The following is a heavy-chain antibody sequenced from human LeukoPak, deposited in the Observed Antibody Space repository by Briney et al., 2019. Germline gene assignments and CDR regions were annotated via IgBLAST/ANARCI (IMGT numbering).Heavy chain of an antibody. Sequence: SETLSLTCTVSGGSISSYYWSWIRQPPGKGLEWIGYIYYSGSTNYNPSLKSRVTISVDTSKNQFSLKLSSVIAADTAVYYCARVPPYYYDSSGRTAFDIWGQGTLVIVSS. J-gene: IGHJ3*02. D-gene: IGHD3-22*01. CDR3: ARVPPYYYDSSGRTAFDI. V-gene: IGHV4-59*01. CDR1: GGSISSYY. CDR2: IYYSGST.